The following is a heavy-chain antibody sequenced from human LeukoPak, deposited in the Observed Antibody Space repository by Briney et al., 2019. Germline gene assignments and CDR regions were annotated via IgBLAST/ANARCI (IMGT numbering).Heavy chain of an antibody. J-gene: IGHJ5*02. CDR2: IIPIFGTA. D-gene: IGHD6-13*01. CDR1: GGTFSSYA. CDR3: ARGTLESQLVDSDP. V-gene: IGHV1-69*01. Sequence: ASVTVSCTASGGTFSSYAISWVRQAPGQGLEWMGGIIPIFGTANYAQKFQGRVTITADESTSTAYMELSSLRSEDTAVYYCARGTLESQLVDSDPWGQGTLVTVSS.